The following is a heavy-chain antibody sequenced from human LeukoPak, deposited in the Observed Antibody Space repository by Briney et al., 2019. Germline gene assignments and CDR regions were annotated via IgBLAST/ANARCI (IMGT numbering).Heavy chain of an antibody. CDR3: ARYCSGGGCYAAFDI. D-gene: IGHD2-15*01. V-gene: IGHV4-39*07. CDR2: IYYSGST. CDR1: GGSISSIIYY. Sequence: PSETLSLTCTVSGGSISSIIYYWGWIRQPPGKRLEWIGTIYYSGSTYYNPSLKSRVTISVDTSKNQFSLKLSSVTAADTAMYYCARYCSGGGCYAAFDIWGQGTMVTVSS. J-gene: IGHJ3*02.